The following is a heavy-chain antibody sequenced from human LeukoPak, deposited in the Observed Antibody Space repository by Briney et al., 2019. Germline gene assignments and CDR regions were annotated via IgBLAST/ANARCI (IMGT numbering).Heavy chain of an antibody. CDR3: ARSELRQQLVDY. CDR1: GGTFSSYA. D-gene: IGHD6-13*01. J-gene: IGHJ4*02. Sequence: EASVKVSCKASGGTFSSYAISWVRQAPGQGLEWMGRIIPIFGTANYAQKFQGRVTITTDESTSTAYMELSSLRSEDTAVYYCARSELRQQLVDYWGQGTLVTVSS. CDR2: IIPIFGTA. V-gene: IGHV1-69*05.